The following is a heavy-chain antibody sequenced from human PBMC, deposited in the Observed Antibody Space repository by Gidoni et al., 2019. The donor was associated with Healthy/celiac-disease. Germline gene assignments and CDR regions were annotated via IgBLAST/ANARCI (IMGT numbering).Heavy chain of an antibody. J-gene: IGHJ4*02. CDR3: TTVASGDAADY. V-gene: IGHV3-15*01. CDR2: IKSKTDGGTT. CDR1: GIPFSNAW. D-gene: IGHD4-17*01. Sequence: EVQLVESGGGLVKPGGSLGLSCAASGIPFSNAWMSWVRQAPGKGLEWVGRIKSKTDGGTTDYAAPVKGRFTISRDDSKNTLYLQMNSLKTEDTAVYYCTTVASGDAADYWGQGTLVTVSS.